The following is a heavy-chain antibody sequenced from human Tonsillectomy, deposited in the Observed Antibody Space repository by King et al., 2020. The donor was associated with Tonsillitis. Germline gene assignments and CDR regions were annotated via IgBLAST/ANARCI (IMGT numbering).Heavy chain of an antibody. CDR3: GRGIAVIDPLDY. CDR2: ISFDGNNK. Sequence: VQLVESGGGVIQPGRSLRLSCAASGFIFSSYSMHWVRQAPGKGLEWVAVISFDGNNKHYIASVKGRFTISRDNSENTLYLQMNSLRLEDTAVYFCGRGIAVIDPLDYWGQGTLVSVSS. CDR1: GFIFSSYS. J-gene: IGHJ4*02. D-gene: IGHD6-19*01. V-gene: IGHV3-30*14.